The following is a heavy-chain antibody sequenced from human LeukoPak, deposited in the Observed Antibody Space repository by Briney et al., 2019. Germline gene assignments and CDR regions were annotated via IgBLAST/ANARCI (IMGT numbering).Heavy chain of an antibody. CDR3: ARNPVSRPDWYFDL. CDR2: IYYSGST. CDR1: GGSISSSSYY. Sequence: KPSETLSLTCTVSGGSISSSSYYWGWIRQPPGKGLEWIGSIYYSGSTYYNPSLKSRVTISVDTSKNQFSLKLSSVTAADTAVYYCARNPVSRPDWYFDLWGRGTLVTVSS. D-gene: IGHD1-14*01. V-gene: IGHV4-39*07. J-gene: IGHJ2*01.